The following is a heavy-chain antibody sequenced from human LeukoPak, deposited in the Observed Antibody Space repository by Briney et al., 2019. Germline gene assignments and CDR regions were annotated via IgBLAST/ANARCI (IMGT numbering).Heavy chain of an antibody. Sequence: PGGSLRLSCAASGFTVSSNYMNRVRQAPGKGLEWVSVIYSGGNIYYAGSVKDRFTISRDNFKNTVFLQMNSLRAEDTAVYYCAREQRTHGTFDIWGQVTMVTVSS. CDR2: IYSGGNI. CDR3: AREQRTHGTFDI. V-gene: IGHV3-66*01. CDR1: GFTVSSNY. D-gene: IGHD2-2*01. J-gene: IGHJ3*02.